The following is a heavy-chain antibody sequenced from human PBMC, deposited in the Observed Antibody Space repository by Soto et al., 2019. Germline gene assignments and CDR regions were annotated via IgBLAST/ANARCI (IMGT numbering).Heavy chain of an antibody. D-gene: IGHD2-15*01. Sequence: GGSLRLSCAASGFTCSSYAMSLVRQAPGKGLEWVSVISGSGSSTYYADSVKGRFTISRDNSKNTLYLQMNSLRAEDTAVYYCARRSPSWAFDIWGQGTMVTVSS. CDR2: ISGSGSST. J-gene: IGHJ3*02. V-gene: IGHV3-23*01. CDR3: ARRSPSWAFDI. CDR1: GFTCSSYA.